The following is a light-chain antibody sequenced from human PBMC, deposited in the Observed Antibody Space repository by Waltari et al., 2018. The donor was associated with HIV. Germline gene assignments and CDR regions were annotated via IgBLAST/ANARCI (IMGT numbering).Light chain of an antibody. CDR2: GAS. CDR1: QSVGSN. J-gene: IGKJ3*01. CDR3: QQYQTWPLT. Sequence: TQSPVTLSVSPGERATLSRRASQSVGSNVTWYQCKSGQAPRLLIYGASTRATAIPARFSGSGSGTEFTLTITSLQSDDYATYYCQQYQTWPLTFGPGTTVDI. V-gene: IGKV3-15*01.